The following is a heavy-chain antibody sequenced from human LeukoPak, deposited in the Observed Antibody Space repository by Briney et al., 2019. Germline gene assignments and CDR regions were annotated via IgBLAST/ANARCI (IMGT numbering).Heavy chain of an antibody. CDR3: ARDRDHSNNWYIFLDY. D-gene: IGHD6-13*01. CDR2: ITSRRDNI. V-gene: IGHV3-21*01. Sequence: GWSLRLSCAASGFTFSRYSMNLVHQAPGTGLEWVSSITSRRDNIYYADSVKGRFTISRDNAKNSLYLQMNSLRDEDTAVYYCARDRDHSNNWYIFLDYWGQGTLVTVSS. CDR1: GFTFSRYS. J-gene: IGHJ4*02.